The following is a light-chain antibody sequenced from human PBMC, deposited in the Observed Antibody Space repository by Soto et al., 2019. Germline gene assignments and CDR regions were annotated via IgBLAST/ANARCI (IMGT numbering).Light chain of an antibody. Sequence: DIQMTQSPSTLSPSVGDTVTIACRASQSVSNSLAWYQQKPGKAPDLLIYDASTLESGVPSRFSGSGSGTEFTLTINSLQPDDFATYYCQQYNSYLYTFGQGTKLEIK. CDR3: QQYNSYLYT. CDR2: DAS. V-gene: IGKV1-5*01. CDR1: QSVSNS. J-gene: IGKJ2*01.